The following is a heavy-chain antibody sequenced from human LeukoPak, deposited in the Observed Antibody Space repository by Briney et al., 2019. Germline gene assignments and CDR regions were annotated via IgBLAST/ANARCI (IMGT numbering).Heavy chain of an antibody. J-gene: IGHJ4*02. CDR1: GGSMSSYY. D-gene: IGHD2-2*01. V-gene: IGHV4-4*07. CDR2: IYSSGDT. Sequence: SETLSLTCTVSGGSMSSYYWTWIRQPTGKGLEWIGRIYSSGDTNYNPSLKSRVNMSVDTSKNQFSLKLSSVTAADTAVYYCASLLYCSSNSCSDYWGQGTLVTVS. CDR3: ASLLYCSSNSCSDY.